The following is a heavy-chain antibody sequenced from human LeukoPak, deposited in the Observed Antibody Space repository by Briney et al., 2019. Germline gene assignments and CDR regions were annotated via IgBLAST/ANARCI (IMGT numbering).Heavy chain of an antibody. CDR2: IYSGGST. Sequence: GGSLRLSCAASGFTVSSNYMSWVRQAPGKGLEWVSVIYSGGSTYYADSVKGRFTISRDNSKNTLYLQMNSLRAEDTAVYYCAKGTGSTTAPILAFDIWGQGTMVTVSS. CDR3: AKGTGSTTAPILAFDI. CDR1: GFTVSSNY. J-gene: IGHJ3*02. D-gene: IGHD1-26*01. V-gene: IGHV3-53*01.